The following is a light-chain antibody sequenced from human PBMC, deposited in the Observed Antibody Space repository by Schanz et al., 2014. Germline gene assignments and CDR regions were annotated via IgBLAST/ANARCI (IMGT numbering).Light chain of an antibody. CDR2: GAS. CDR1: QSVNGRF. CDR3: QHRRNWPLT. J-gene: IGKJ4*01. Sequence: EIVLTQSPGTLSLSPGERATLSCRASQSVNGRFLAWYQQKPGQAPTLLIYGASSRATGIPDRFSGSGSGTDFTLTISRLEPEDFAVYYCQHRRNWPLTFGGGTRVEIK. V-gene: IGKV3D-20*02.